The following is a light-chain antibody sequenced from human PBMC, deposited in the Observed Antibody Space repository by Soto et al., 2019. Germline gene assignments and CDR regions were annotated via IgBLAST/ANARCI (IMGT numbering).Light chain of an antibody. CDR2: AAS. J-gene: IGKJ5*01. V-gene: IGKV1-17*03. CDR1: QDISNF. Sequence: DIQMTQSPSDMSASVGDRVTITCRASQDISNFLVWFQQRPGKVPKRLIYAASTLQSGVPSRFSGSGSGTDFTLTISSLQSEDFAVYYCQQYNNWPPTFGQGTRLEIK. CDR3: QQYNNWPPT.